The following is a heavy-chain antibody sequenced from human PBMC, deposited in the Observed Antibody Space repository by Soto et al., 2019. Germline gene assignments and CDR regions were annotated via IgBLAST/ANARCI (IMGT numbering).Heavy chain of an antibody. CDR1: GFTFSNSA. Sequence: GGSLRLSCAASGFTFSNSAMSWVRQAPGKGLEWVSTICGSGTSTYYADSVKGRFTISRDNSMNTLYLQMNSLRAEDTAVYYCAKFEISAGATKGWFDPRGQGTLVTVSS. J-gene: IGHJ5*02. CDR3: AKFEISAGATKGWFDP. V-gene: IGHV3-23*01. CDR2: ICGSGTST. D-gene: IGHD5-12*01.